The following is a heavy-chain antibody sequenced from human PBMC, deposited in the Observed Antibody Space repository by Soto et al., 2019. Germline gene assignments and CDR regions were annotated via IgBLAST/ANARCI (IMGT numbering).Heavy chain of an antibody. CDR2: IYYSGST. CDR3: ARASGGSGSYYNVFWFDP. D-gene: IGHD3-10*01. J-gene: IGHJ5*02. Sequence: SETLSLTCTVSGGSISSYYWSWIRQPPGKGLEWIGYIYYSGSTNYNPSLKSRVTISVDTSKNQFSLKLSSVTAADTAVYYCARASGGSGSYYNVFWFDPWGQGTLVTVSS. CDR1: GGSISSYY. V-gene: IGHV4-59*01.